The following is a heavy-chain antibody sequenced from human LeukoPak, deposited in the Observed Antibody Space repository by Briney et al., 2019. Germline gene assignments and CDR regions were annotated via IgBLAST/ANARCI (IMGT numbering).Heavy chain of an antibody. V-gene: IGHV1-69*05. CDR1: GGTFSSYA. D-gene: IGHD3-3*01. CDR2: IIPIFGTA. Sequence: SVKVSCKASGGTFSSYAISWVRQAPGQGLEWMGRIIPIFGTANYAQKFQGRVTITTDESTSTAYMELSSLRSEDTAVYYCARARYDFWSGYSAYYYYMDVWGKGTTVTVSS. CDR3: ARARYDFWSGYSAYYYYMDV. J-gene: IGHJ6*03.